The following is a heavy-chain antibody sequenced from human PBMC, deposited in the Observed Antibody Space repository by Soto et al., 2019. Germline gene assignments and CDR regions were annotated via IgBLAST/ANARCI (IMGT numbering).Heavy chain of an antibody. J-gene: IGHJ6*02. CDR3: VAVLVPAAMSYYGMDV. V-gene: IGHV3-30-3*01. Sequence: QVQLVESGGGVVQPGRSLRLSCAASGFTFSSYAMHWVRQAPGKGLEWVAVISYDGSNKYYADSVKGRFTISRDNSKNTLYLQMNSLRAEDTAVYYCVAVLVPAAMSYYGMDVWVQGTTVTVSS. CDR2: ISYDGSNK. CDR1: GFTFSSYA. D-gene: IGHD2-2*01.